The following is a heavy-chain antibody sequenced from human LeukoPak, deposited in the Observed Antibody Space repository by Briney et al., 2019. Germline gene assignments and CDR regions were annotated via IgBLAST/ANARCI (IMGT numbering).Heavy chain of an antibody. J-gene: IGHJ4*02. V-gene: IGHV4-39*07. CDR2: IYYSGST. Sequence: SETLSLTCTVSGGSISSSSYYWGWIRQPPGKGLEWIGSIYYSGSTNYNPSLKSRVTISVDTSKNQFSLKLSSVTAADTAVYYCARDSLYYFDYWGQGTLVTVSS. D-gene: IGHD2-2*01. CDR3: ARDSLYYFDY. CDR1: GGSISSSSYY.